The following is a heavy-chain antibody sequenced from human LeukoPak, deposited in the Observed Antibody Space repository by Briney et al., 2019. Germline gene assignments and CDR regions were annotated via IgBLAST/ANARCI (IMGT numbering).Heavy chain of an antibody. D-gene: IGHD6-19*01. Sequence: GESLKISCQGSGYSFTSYWIGWVRQMPGKGLEWMGIIYPGDSDTRYSPSFQGQVTISADKSISTAYLQWSSLKASDTAMYYCASSIEGIAVAYPPPFDYWGQGTLVTVSS. CDR3: ASSIEGIAVAYPPPFDY. CDR2: IYPGDSDT. J-gene: IGHJ4*02. CDR1: GYSFTSYW. V-gene: IGHV5-51*01.